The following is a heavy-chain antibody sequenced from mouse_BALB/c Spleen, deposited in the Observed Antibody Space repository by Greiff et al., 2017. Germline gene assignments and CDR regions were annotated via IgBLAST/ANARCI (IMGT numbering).Heavy chain of an antibody. CDR3: AREELGENGLAY. CDR2: INSNGGST. CDR1: GFTFSSYG. J-gene: IGHJ3*01. V-gene: IGHV5-6-3*01. D-gene: IGHD4-1*01. Sequence: EVQLVESGGGLVQPGGSLKLSCAASGFTFSSYGMSWVRQTPDKRLELVATINSNGGSTYYPDSVKGRFTISRDNAKNTLYLQMSSLKSEDTAMYYCAREELGENGLAYWRQGTLVSVCA.